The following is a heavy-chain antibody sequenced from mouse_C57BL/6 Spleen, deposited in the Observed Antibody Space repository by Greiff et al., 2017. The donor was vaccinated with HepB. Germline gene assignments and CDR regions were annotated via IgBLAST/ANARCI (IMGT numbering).Heavy chain of an antibody. D-gene: IGHD1-1*01. Sequence: VKLQQPGAELVKPGASVKLSCKASGYTFTSYWMQWVKQRPGQGLEWIGEIDPSDSYTNYNQKFKGKATLTVDTSSSTAYMQLSSLTSEDSAVYYCARKVTTVVADAMDYWGQGTSVTVSS. CDR3: ARKVTTVVADAMDY. CDR2: IDPSDSYT. V-gene: IGHV1-50*01. CDR1: GYTFTSYW. J-gene: IGHJ4*01.